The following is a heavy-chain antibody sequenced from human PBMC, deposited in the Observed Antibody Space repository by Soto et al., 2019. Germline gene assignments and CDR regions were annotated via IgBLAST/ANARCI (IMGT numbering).Heavy chain of an antibody. J-gene: IGHJ4*02. Sequence: QVQLQESGPGLVKPSQTLSLTCTVSGGSISSGDYYWSWIRQPPGKGLEWIGYIYYSGSTYYNPSLKSRVTISVDTSKNQFSLKLSSVTAADTAVYYCARVVGLYYYGSGHRKPTYYFDYWGQGTLVTVSS. V-gene: IGHV4-30-4*01. CDR2: IYYSGST. D-gene: IGHD3-10*01. CDR1: GGSISSGDYY. CDR3: ARVVGLYYYGSGHRKPTYYFDY.